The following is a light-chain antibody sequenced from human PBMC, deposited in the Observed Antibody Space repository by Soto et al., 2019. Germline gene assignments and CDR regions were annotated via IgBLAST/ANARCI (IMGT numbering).Light chain of an antibody. J-gene: IGLJ2*01. CDR1: STDVGGGYY. Sequence: QSVLTQPASVSGSPGQTITISCTGTSTDVGGGYYVSWYQQHPGKAPKLMIYDVSNRPSGVSNRFSGSKSGNTASLAISGLQAEDEADYYCRSYASSRSAVVFGGGTKLTVL. CDR3: RSYASSRSAVV. V-gene: IGLV2-14*03. CDR2: DVS.